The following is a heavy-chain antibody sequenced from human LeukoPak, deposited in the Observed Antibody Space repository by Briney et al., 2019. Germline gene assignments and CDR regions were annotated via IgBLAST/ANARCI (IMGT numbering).Heavy chain of an antibody. CDR1: GYSISSGYY. CDR3: ARHPGLTVAGPN. V-gene: IGHV4-38-2*01. Sequence: SETLSLTCAVSGYSISSGYYWGWIRQPPGKGLEWIGSIYHSGGTYYNPSLKSRVTISVDTSKNQFSLKLSSVTAADTAVYYCARHPGLTVAGPNWGQGTLVTVSS. D-gene: IGHD6-19*01. CDR2: IYHSGGT. J-gene: IGHJ4*02.